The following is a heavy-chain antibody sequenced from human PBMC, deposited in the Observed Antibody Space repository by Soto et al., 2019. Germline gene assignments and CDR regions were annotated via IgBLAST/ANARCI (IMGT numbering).Heavy chain of an antibody. D-gene: IGHD3-10*01. J-gene: IGHJ4*02. CDR1: GFTFSSYA. V-gene: IGHV3-23*01. Sequence: GGSLRLSCAASGFTFSSYAMSWVRQAPGKGLEWVSAISGSGGRTYYADSVKGQFTNSRDKSKNTLYLQMNSLGAEDTAVYYCAKALSHYYGSGRPNELTFDYWGQGTLVTVSS. CDR3: AKALSHYYGSGRPNELTFDY. CDR2: ISGSGGRT.